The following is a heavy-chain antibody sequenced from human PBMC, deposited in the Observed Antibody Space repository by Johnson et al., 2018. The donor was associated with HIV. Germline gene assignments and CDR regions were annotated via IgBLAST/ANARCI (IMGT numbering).Heavy chain of an antibody. J-gene: IGHJ3*02. D-gene: IGHD6-19*01. CDR1: GFTFSSYA. CDR3: ARVSGWYEKGAFDI. Sequence: QVQLVESGGGVVQPGRSLRLSCAASGFTFSSYAMHWVRQAPGKGLEWVAVISYDGSNKYYADSVKGRFTISRDNSKNSLYLQMNSLRAEDTAVYYCARVSGWYEKGAFDIWGQGTMVTVSS. CDR2: ISYDGSNK. V-gene: IGHV3-30-3*01.